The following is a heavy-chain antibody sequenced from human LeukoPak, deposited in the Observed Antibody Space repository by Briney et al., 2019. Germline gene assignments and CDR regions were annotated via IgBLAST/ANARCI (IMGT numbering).Heavy chain of an antibody. CDR2: ISAYNGNT. D-gene: IGHD1-26*01. V-gene: IGHV1-18*01. CDR3: ARGGRWELPRPYAFDV. CDR1: GYTFTSYG. J-gene: IGHJ3*01. Sequence: ASVKVPCKASGYTFTSYGISWVRQAPGQGLEWMGWISAYNGNTNYAQKLQGRVTMTTDTSTSTAYMELRSLRSDDTAVYYCARGGRWELPRPYAFDVWGQGTMVTVSS.